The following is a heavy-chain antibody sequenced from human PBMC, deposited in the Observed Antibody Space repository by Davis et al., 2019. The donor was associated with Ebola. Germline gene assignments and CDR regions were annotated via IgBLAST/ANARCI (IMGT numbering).Heavy chain of an antibody. J-gene: IGHJ4*02. Sequence: ASVKVSCKASGYTFTSYTIHWVRQAPGQRLEWMGWINAGNGNTKYSQKFQGRVTITRDTSARTAYMELSSLRSEDTALYYCARDLPKTGYSSSGIDYWGQGTLVTVSS. D-gene: IGHD6-13*01. CDR2: INAGNGNT. CDR3: ARDLPKTGYSSSGIDY. CDR1: GYTFTSYT. V-gene: IGHV1-3*01.